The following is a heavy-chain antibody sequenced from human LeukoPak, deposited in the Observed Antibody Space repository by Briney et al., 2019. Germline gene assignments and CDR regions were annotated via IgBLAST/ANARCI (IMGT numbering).Heavy chain of an antibody. Sequence: GGSLRLSCAASGFTFDDYGMSWVRQAPGKGLEWVSGINWNGGSTGYADSVKGRFTISRDNAKNSLYLQMNSLRAEDTALYYCARDLGILSSSYYYYYMDVWGKGTRSPSP. CDR3: ARDLGILSSSYYYYYMDV. J-gene: IGHJ6*03. D-gene: IGHD2-21*01. CDR1: GFTFDDYG. V-gene: IGHV3-20*04. CDR2: INWNGGST.